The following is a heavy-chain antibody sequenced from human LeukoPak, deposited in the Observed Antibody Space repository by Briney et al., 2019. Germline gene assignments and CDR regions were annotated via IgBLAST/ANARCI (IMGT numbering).Heavy chain of an antibody. CDR3: AKHRGSSTSLNWFDP. Sequence: GGSLRLSCAASGFTFISYGMHWVRQAPGKGLEWVAFIRYDGSNKYYADSVKGRFTISRDNSKNTLYLQMNSLRAEDTAVYYCAKHRGSSTSLNWFDPWGQGTLVTVSS. D-gene: IGHD2-2*01. J-gene: IGHJ5*02. CDR2: IRYDGSNK. V-gene: IGHV3-30*02. CDR1: GFTFISYG.